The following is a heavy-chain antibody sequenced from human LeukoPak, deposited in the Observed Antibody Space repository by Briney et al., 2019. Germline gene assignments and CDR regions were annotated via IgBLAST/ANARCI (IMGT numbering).Heavy chain of an antibody. CDR1: GGSISSSSYY. CDR2: IYYSGST. Sequence: SETLSLTCTVSGGSISSSSYYWGWIRQPPGKGLEWIGSIYYSGSTYYNPSLKSRVTISVDTSKNQFSLKLSSVTAADTAVYYCARDYEQLNLISSAFDIWGQGTMVTVSS. D-gene: IGHD6-6*01. CDR3: ARDYEQLNLISSAFDI. V-gene: IGHV4-39*07. J-gene: IGHJ3*02.